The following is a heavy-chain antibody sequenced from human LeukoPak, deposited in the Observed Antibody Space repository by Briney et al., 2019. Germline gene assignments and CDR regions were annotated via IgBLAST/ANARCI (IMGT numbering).Heavy chain of an antibody. Sequence: SETLSLTCTVSGGSISSYYWSWVRQPPGKGLEWIGYIHSTESTIYNPSLKSRVTISVDTSKNQFSLKLSSVTAADTAVYYCVRDVYGDPFDYWGQGTLVTVSS. CDR2: IHSTEST. CDR1: GGSISSYY. CDR3: VRDVYGDPFDY. D-gene: IGHD4-17*01. J-gene: IGHJ4*02. V-gene: IGHV4-59*01.